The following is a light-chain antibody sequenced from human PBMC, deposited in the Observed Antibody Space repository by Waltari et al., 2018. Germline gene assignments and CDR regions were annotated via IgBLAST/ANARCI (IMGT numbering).Light chain of an antibody. CDR2: SDD. J-gene: IGLJ1*01. Sequence: QSVLPPPPSASGTPGQRVTISFGGSRSNVDTDNVYWYQQPPETTPKLPIYSDDQRPSGVPDGFSGSKPGTPAALAISGLRSGEDADYYCAAWDASLGGYLFGTGTKVTVL. V-gene: IGLV1-47*02. CDR1: RSNVDTDN. CDR3: AAWDASLGGYL.